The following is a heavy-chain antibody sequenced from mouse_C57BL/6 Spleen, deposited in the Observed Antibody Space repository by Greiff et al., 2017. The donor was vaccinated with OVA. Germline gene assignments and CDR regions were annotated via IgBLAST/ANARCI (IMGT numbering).Heavy chain of an antibody. CDR1: GYTFTSYW. Sequence: QVQLKQPGAELVMPGASVKLSCKASGYTFTSYWMHWVKQRPGQGLEWIGEIDPSDSYTNYNQKFKGKSTLTVDKSSSTAYMQLSSLTSEDSAVYYCARWDGNYAFDYWGQGTTLTVSS. CDR3: ARWDGNYAFDY. D-gene: IGHD2-1*01. V-gene: IGHV1-69*01. CDR2: IDPSDSYT. J-gene: IGHJ2*01.